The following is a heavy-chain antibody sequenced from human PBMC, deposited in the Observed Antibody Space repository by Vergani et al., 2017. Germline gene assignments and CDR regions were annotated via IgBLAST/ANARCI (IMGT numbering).Heavy chain of an antibody. CDR1: GGTFSSYA. Sequence: QVQLVQSGAEVKKPGSSVKVSCKASGGTFSSYAISWVRQAPGQGLEWMGWISAYNGNTNYAQKLQGRVTMTTDTSTSTAYMELRSLRSDDTAVYYCARFYSHLSAYGMDVWGQGTTVTVSS. V-gene: IGHV1-18*01. CDR2: ISAYNGNT. CDR3: ARFYSHLSAYGMDV. D-gene: IGHD2-21*01. J-gene: IGHJ6*02.